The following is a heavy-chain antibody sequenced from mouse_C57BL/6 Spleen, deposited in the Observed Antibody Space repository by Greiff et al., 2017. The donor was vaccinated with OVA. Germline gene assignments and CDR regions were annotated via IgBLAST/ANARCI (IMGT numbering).Heavy chain of an antibody. CDR3: ARSPGPYYFDY. CDR2: IEPNSGGT. D-gene: IGHD3-3*01. CDR1: GYTFTSYW. V-gene: IGHV1-72*01. J-gene: IGHJ2*01. Sequence: QVQLQQSGAELVKPGASVKLSCKASGYTFTSYWMHWVKQRPGRGLEWIGRIEPNSGGTKYNEKFKSKATLTVDKPSSTAYMQLSSLTSEDSAVYYCARSPGPYYFDYWGQGTTLTVSS.